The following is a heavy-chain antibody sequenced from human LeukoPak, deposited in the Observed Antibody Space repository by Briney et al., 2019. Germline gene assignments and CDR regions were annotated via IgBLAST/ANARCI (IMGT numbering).Heavy chain of an antibody. V-gene: IGHV3-23*01. CDR1: GFTFSSYA. D-gene: IGHD2/OR15-2a*01. J-gene: IGHJ6*03. CDR2: ISGSGGST. CDR3: ATDLDSSYYYYYMDV. Sequence: GGSLRLSCAASGFTFSSYAMSWVRQAPGKGLEGVSAISGSGGSTYYADSVKGRFTISRDNSKNTLYLQMNSLRAEDTAVYYCATDLDSSYYYYYMDVWGKGTTVTVS.